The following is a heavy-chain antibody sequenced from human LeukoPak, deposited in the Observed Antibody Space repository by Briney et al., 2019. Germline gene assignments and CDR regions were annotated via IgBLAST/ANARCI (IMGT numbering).Heavy chain of an antibody. V-gene: IGHV4-59*01. J-gene: IGHJ4*02. CDR3: ASLYGSGSPPGDY. CDR1: GGSISSYY. D-gene: IGHD3-10*01. CDR2: IYYSGST. Sequence: PSETLSLTCTVSGGSISSYYWSWNRQPPGKGLEWIGYIYYSGSTNYNPSLKSRVTISVDTSKNQFSLKLSSVTAADTAVYYCASLYGSGSPPGDYWGQGTLVTVSS.